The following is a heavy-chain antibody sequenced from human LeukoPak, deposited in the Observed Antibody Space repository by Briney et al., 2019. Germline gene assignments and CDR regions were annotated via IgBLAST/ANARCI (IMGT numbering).Heavy chain of an antibody. CDR1: GASISSASSY. D-gene: IGHD6-19*01. J-gene: IGHJ4*02. Sequence: SQALSLTCTASGASISSASSYWSWIRQRPGKGLEWIAYIYHTGSTYYNPSLKSRVTISVDTSKNQFSLKVSSVTAADTAFYYCARHPSSSGLYYFDYWGQGTLVTVSS. CDR3: ARHPSSSGLYYFDY. V-gene: IGHV4-30-4*08. CDR2: IYHTGST.